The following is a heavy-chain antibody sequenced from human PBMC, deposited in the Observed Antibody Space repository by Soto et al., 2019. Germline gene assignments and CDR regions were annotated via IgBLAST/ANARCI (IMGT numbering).Heavy chain of an antibody. V-gene: IGHV4-38-2*01. Sequence: SETLSLTCAVSGDSISSGYYWAWIRQPPGKGLEWIGSIYYSGSTNYNPSLKSRVTISVDTSKNQFSLKLSSVTAADTAVYYCARGCSGACRDLYVGGMDVWGQGTTVTVSS. CDR1: GDSISSGYY. CDR3: ARGCSGACRDLYVGGMDV. J-gene: IGHJ6*02. CDR2: IYYSGST. D-gene: IGHD6-19*01.